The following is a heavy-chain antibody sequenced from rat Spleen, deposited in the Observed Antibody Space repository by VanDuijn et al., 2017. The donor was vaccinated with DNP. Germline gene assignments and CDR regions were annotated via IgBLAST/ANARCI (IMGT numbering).Heavy chain of an antibody. D-gene: IGHD1-12*02. CDR1: GFTFSDYN. J-gene: IGHJ2*01. CDR3: ARPDYYDGSYPHY. V-gene: IGHV5-22*01. CDR2: IRFEGSGT. Sequence: EVRLVESGGGLVQPGRSLRLSCAASGFTFSDYNMAWVRQVPKRGLEWVASIRFEGSGTYYGDSVKGRFTISRDNAKSTLYLQMNSLRSEDMATYYCARPDYYDGSYPHYWGQGVMVTVSS.